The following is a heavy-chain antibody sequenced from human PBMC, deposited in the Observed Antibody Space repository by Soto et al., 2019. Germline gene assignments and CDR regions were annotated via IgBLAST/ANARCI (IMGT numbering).Heavy chain of an antibody. J-gene: IGHJ3*02. D-gene: IGHD1-7*01. CDR2: IYYSGST. V-gene: IGHV4-30-4*01. CDR1: GGSISSGDYY. CDR3: ARAVPNYQGPDAFDI. Sequence: VSGGSISSGDYYWSWIRQPPGKGLEWIGYIYYSGSTYYNPSLKSRVTISVDTSKNQFSLKLSSVTAADTAVYYCARAVPNYQGPDAFDIWGQGTRVTVSS.